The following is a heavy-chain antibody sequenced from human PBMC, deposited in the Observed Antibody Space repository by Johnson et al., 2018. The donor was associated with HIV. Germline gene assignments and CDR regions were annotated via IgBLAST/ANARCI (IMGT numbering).Heavy chain of an antibody. Sequence: QMQLVESGGGLVKPGGSLRLSCAASGFTFSDYYMSWIRQAPGKGLEWVSYISSSGSTIYYADSVKGRFPISRDNTKNSLYLQMNSLRAEDTAVYYCAREEVTIFGVAYDAFDIWGQGTMVTVSS. V-gene: IGHV3-11*04. CDR3: AREEVTIFGVAYDAFDI. CDR2: ISSSGSTI. D-gene: IGHD3-3*01. CDR1: GFTFSDYY. J-gene: IGHJ3*02.